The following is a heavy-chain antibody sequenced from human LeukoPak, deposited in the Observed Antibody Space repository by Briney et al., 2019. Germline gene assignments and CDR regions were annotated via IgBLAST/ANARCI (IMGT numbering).Heavy chain of an antibody. CDR2: INPSDGST. CDR3: AREPPGQGYFGY. V-gene: IGHV1-46*01. Sequence: VASVKVSCKASGYTFTSYYMHWVRQAPGQGLEWMGIINPSDGSTSYAQKFQGRVTMTRDTSTNTVYMELSSLRSEDTAVYFCAREPPGQGYFGYWGQGTLVTVSS. J-gene: IGHJ4*02. CDR1: GYTFTSYY.